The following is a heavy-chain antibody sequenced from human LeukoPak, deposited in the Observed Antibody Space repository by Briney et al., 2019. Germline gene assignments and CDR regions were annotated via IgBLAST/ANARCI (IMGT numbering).Heavy chain of an antibody. D-gene: IGHD6-19*01. CDR1: GFTFSDYY. CDR2: ISSSSSYT. Sequence: GGSLRLSCAASGFTFSDYYMSWIRQAPGKGLEWVSYISSSSSYTNYADSVTGRFTISRDNAKNSLYLQMNSLRAEDTAVYYCATSSGWYRFDYWGQGTLVTVSS. V-gene: IGHV3-11*06. J-gene: IGHJ4*02. CDR3: ATSSGWYRFDY.